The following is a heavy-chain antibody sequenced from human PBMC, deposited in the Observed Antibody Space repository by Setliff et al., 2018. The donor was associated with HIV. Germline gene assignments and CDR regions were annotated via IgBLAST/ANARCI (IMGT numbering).Heavy chain of an antibody. J-gene: IGHJ5*02. V-gene: IGHV4-39*01. CDR2: IYYSGST. CDR1: GGSISSSSYY. D-gene: IGHD3-3*01. Sequence: PSETLSLTCTVSGGSISSSSYYWGWIRQPPGKGLEWIGSIYYSGSTYYNPSLKSRVTMSVDTSKNQFSLKLSSVTAADTAVYYCARGYNFWSGYYGMRFDPWGQGTLVTVSS. CDR3: ARGYNFWSGYYGMRFDP.